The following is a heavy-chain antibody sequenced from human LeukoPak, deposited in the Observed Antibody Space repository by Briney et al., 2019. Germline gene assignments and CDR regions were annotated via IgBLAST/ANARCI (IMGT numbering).Heavy chain of an antibody. CDR1: GFTFGTYA. D-gene: IGHD6-19*01. Sequence: PGGSLRLSCAASGFTFGTYAMNWVRQAPGKGLEWVSYISSSSSTIYFPDSVKGRFTISRDNAKNSLYLQMNGLRDEDTAVYYCARDAGSGYFDYWGQGTLVTASS. CDR2: ISSSSSTI. CDR3: ARDAGSGYFDY. J-gene: IGHJ4*02. V-gene: IGHV3-48*02.